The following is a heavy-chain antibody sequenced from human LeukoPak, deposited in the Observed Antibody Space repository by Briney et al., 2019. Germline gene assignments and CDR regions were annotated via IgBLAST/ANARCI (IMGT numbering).Heavy chain of an antibody. D-gene: IGHD1-26*01. V-gene: IGHV3-48*04. Sequence: GGSLRLSCAASGFTFSSYSMNWVRQAPGKGLEWVSYISSSSSTIYYADSVKGRFTISRDNAKNSLYLQMNSLRAEDTAVYYCARGTTNSGSFDDAFDIWGQGTMVTVS. CDR2: ISSSSSTI. J-gene: IGHJ3*02. CDR1: GFTFSSYS. CDR3: ARGTTNSGSFDDAFDI.